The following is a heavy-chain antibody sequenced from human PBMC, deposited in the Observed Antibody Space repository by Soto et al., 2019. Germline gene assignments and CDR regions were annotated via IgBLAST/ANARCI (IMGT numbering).Heavy chain of an antibody. CDR3: ARDGRYCSGGSCYWGAFDI. V-gene: IGHV4-4*02. Sequence: SETLSLTCAVSGGSISSSNWWSWVRQPPGKGLEWIGEIYHSGSTNYNPSLKSRVTISVDKSKNQFSLKLSSVTAADTAVYYCARDGRYCSGGSCYWGAFDIWGQGTMVTVSS. J-gene: IGHJ3*02. D-gene: IGHD2-15*01. CDR1: GGSISSSNW. CDR2: IYHSGST.